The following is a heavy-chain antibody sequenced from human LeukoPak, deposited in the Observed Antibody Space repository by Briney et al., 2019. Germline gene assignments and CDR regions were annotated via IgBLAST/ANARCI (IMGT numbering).Heavy chain of an antibody. CDR1: GFTFSSYA. CDR2: ISYDGSNK. Sequence: GGSLRLSCAASGFTFSSYAMHWVRQAPGKGLEWVAVISYDGSNKYYADSVKGRFTISRDNSKNTLYLQMNSLRAEDTAVYYCARGRSGSYGWFDPWGQGTLVTVSS. CDR3: ARGRSGSYGWFDP. J-gene: IGHJ5*02. V-gene: IGHV3-30*04. D-gene: IGHD1-26*01.